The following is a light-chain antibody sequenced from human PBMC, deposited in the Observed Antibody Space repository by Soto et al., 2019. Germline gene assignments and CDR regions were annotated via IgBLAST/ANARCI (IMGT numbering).Light chain of an antibody. V-gene: IGKV3-15*01. CDR1: QSITGN. CDR2: DAS. Sequence: EIVMTQSPATLSVSPGERATLSCRASQSITGNLTWYQQKPGQAPRLLIYDASTRATGIPARFSGSGSGTEFTLTISSLQSEDFAVYSCQQYHNWPLTFGGGTKVEI. J-gene: IGKJ4*01. CDR3: QQYHNWPLT.